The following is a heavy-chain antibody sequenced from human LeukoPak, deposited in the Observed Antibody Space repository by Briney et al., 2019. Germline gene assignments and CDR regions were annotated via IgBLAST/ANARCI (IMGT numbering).Heavy chain of an antibody. CDR1: GGSFSGYY. V-gene: IGHV4-34*01. D-gene: IGHD3-9*01. CDR2: INHSGST. J-gene: IGHJ6*02. CDR3: ARPTRTTHRLRYSDWSPYYYGMDV. Sequence: PSETLSLTCAVYGGSFSGYYWSWIRQPPGKGLEWIGEINHSGSTNYNPSLKSRVTISVDTSKNQFSLKLSSVTAADTAVYYCARPTRTTHRLRYSDWSPYYYGMDVWGQGTTVTVSS.